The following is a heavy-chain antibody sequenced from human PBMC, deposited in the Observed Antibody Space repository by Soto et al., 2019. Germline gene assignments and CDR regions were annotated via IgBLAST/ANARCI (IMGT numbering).Heavy chain of an antibody. D-gene: IGHD1-26*01. J-gene: IGHJ4*02. V-gene: IGHV4-30-4*01. CDR2: IYYSGST. CDR1: GGSISSGDYY. CDR3: ARDGGKEGAFDY. Sequence: QVQLQESGPGLVKPSQTLSLTCTVSGGSISSGDYYWSWIRQPPGKGLEWIGYIYYSGSTYYNPSLKSRVTLSVDPSKNQFSLKLSSVTAADTAVYYCARDGGKEGAFDYWGQGTLVTVSS.